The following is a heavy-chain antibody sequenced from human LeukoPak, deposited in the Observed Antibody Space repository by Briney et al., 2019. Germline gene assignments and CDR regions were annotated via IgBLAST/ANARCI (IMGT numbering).Heavy chain of an antibody. Sequence: PSETLSLTCTVSGGSFSSSSHYWGWVRQPPGKGLEWIGSMYYSGSTYYNASIRSQVTISVDTSRDQFSLKLSSVAAAGTAVYYCARHFDRDGYKSNAFDIWGQGTMVTVSS. CDR1: GGSFSSSSHY. V-gene: IGHV4-39*01. CDR3: ARHFDRDGYKSNAFDI. CDR2: MYYSGST. D-gene: IGHD5-24*01. J-gene: IGHJ3*02.